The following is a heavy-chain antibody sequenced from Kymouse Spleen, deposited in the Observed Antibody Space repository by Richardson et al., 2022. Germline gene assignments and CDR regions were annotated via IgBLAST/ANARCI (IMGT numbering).Heavy chain of an antibody. V-gene: IGHV4-34*01. Sequence: QVQLQQWGAGLLKPSETLSLTCAVYGGSFSGYYWSWIRQPPGKGLEWIGEINHSGSTNYNPSLKSRVTISVDTSKNQFSLKLSSVTAADTAVYYCARWYYYGSGSYSLYGMDVWGQGTTVTVSS. D-gene: IGHD3-10*01. CDR1: GGSFSGYY. CDR2: INHSGST. CDR3: ARWYYYGSGSYSLYGMDV. J-gene: IGHJ6*02.